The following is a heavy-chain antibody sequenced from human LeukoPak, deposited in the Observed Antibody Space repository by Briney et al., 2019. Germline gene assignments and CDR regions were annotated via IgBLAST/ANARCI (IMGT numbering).Heavy chain of an antibody. CDR2: TKQDGSEK. CDR1: GFSFSSYW. Sequence: GGSLRLSCAASGFSFSSYWMSWVRQAPGKGLEWVANTKQDGSEKNYVDSVKGRFTISRDNAKNSLFLQMNNLRAEDTAVYYCTRGGFAGGTIGFDYWGQGTLVTVSS. J-gene: IGHJ4*02. V-gene: IGHV3-7*01. CDR3: TRGGFAGGTIGFDY. D-gene: IGHD6-13*01.